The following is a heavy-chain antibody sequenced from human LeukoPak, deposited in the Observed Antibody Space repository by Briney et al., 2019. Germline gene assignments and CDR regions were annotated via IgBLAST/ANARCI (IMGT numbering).Heavy chain of an antibody. D-gene: IGHD3-22*01. Sequence: PGGSLRLSCAASGFTFSSYSMSWVRQAPGKGLDLVANIKSDGSEKYYVDSVKGRFTISRDNAKNSLYLQMKSLRVEDTAMYYCAKSYYYDSSNYYPPPDYWGQGILVTVSS. CDR2: IKSDGSEK. V-gene: IGHV3-7*01. CDR3: AKSYYYDSSNYYPPPDY. J-gene: IGHJ4*02. CDR1: GFTFSSYS.